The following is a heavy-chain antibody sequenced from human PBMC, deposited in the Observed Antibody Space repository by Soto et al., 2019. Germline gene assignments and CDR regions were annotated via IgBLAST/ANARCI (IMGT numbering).Heavy chain of an antibody. CDR1: GGSISSGGYS. J-gene: IGHJ4*02. D-gene: IGHD6-13*01. V-gene: IGHV4-30-2*01. Sequence: SETLSLTCAVSGGSISSGGYSWSWIRQPPGKGLEWIGCMYHSGSTYYNPSLKSRVTISIDRSKNQFSLKLSSVTAAGTAVYYCARGSTGYSSSWYRYWGQGTLVTVS. CDR3: ARGSTGYSSSWYRY. CDR2: MYHSGST.